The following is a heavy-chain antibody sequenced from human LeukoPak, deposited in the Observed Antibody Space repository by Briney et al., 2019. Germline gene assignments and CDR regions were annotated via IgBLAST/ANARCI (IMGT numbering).Heavy chain of an antibody. J-gene: IGHJ4*02. D-gene: IGHD2-15*01. CDR2: INPNSGGT. V-gene: IGHV1-2*02. Sequence: ASVKVSCKASGYTFTGNYMHWVRQAPGQGLEWMGWINPNSGGTNYAQKFQGRVTMTRDTSISTAYMELSRLRSDDTAVYYCASCEFTGSCYSLDYWGQGTLVTVSS. CDR1: GYTFTGNY. CDR3: ASCEFTGSCYSLDY.